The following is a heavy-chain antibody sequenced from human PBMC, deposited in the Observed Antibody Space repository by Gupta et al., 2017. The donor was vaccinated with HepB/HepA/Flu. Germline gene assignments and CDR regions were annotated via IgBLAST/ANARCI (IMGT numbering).Heavy chain of an antibody. Sequence: GESGGGLVQPGGSLRLSCAASGFTFSDHYMDWVRQAPGKGLEWVGRIRNKINSYTTEYAASVKGRFTISRDESKNSLNLQMNSLKTEDTALYYCARNCDMSGYKNIDYWGQGTLVTVSS. CDR3: ARNCDMSGYKNIDY. D-gene: IGHD3-22*01. CDR1: GFTFSDHY. V-gene: IGHV3-72*01. J-gene: IGHJ4*02. CDR2: IRNKINSYTT.